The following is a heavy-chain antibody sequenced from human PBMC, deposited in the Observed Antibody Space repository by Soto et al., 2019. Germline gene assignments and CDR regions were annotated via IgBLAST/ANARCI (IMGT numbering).Heavy chain of an antibody. D-gene: IGHD3-22*01. V-gene: IGHV4-59*08. CDR3: ASQSPDNSGYYCVDY. CDR2: IYYGGTT. Sequence: KPSETVSLTCTVSGGSFSPNDCSWIRQRPGKGLEWVGYIYYGGTTSYNPSLQIRVTTSLETSKSQFSLRLSSVTAADTAVYYCASQSPDNSGYYCVDYWGQGTLVTVSS. J-gene: IGHJ4*02. CDR1: GGSFSPND.